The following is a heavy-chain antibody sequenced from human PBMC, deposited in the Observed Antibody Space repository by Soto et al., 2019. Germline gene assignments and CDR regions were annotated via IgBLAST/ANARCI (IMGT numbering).Heavy chain of an antibody. V-gene: IGHV4-39*01. CDR2: IYYSGST. J-gene: IGHJ4*02. D-gene: IGHD3-3*01. CDR1: GGSISSSSYY. Sequence: QLQLQESGPGLVKPSETLSLTCTVSGGSISSSSYYWGWIRQPPGKGLEWIGSIYYSGSTYYNPSLKSRVTISVDTSKNQFSLKLSAVTAADTAVYYCASGLYYDFWSGYLDYWGQGTLVTVSS. CDR3: ASGLYYDFWSGYLDY.